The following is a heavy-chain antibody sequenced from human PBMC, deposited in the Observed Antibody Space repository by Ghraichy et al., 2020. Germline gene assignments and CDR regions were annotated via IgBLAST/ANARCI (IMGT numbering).Heavy chain of an antibody. Sequence: GESLNISCKGSGYSFTTYWIGWVRQMPGKGLEWMGIIYPGDSDTTYSPSFQGQVTISADKSISTAYLQWSSLKASDTVMYYCARDYCSSTTCYEFDYWGQGTLVTVSS. J-gene: IGHJ4*02. D-gene: IGHD2-2*01. CDR2: IYPGDSDT. CDR1: GYSFTTYW. CDR3: ARDYCSSTTCYEFDY. V-gene: IGHV5-51*01.